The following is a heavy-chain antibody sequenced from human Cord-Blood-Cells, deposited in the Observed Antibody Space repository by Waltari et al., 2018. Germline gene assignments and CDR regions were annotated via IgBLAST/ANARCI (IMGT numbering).Heavy chain of an antibody. D-gene: IGHD3-3*01. Sequence: QVQLQESGPGLVKPSETLSLTCIVSGASTSSYYWSWLRQPPGKGLEWIGAMYYSGSPNYNPSLKSLVTISVDTLKNQVSLRLSSVTAADTAVYYCARHATYYDFWSGHLGALDIWGQGTMVTVSS. CDR2: MYYSGSP. V-gene: IGHV4-59*08. CDR3: ARHATYYDFWSGHLGALDI. J-gene: IGHJ3*02. CDR1: GASTSSYY.